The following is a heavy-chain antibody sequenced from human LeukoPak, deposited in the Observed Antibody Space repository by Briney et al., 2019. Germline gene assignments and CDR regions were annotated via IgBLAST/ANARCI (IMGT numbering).Heavy chain of an antibody. D-gene: IGHD3-22*01. CDR3: VHSSGYYSFDY. V-gene: IGHV4-61*08. J-gene: IGHJ4*02. CDR2: IYYSGST. Sequence: SETLSLTCTVSGGSISSGGYYWSWLRQHPGKGLEWIGYIYYSGSTNYNPSLKSRVTISVDTSKNQFSLKLSSVTAADTAVYYCVHSSGYYSFDYWGQGTLVTVSS. CDR1: GGSISSGGYY.